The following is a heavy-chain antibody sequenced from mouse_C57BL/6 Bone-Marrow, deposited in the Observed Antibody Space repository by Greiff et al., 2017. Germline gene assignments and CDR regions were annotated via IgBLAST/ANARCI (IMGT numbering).Heavy chain of an antibody. CDR2: IDPEDGDT. CDR1: GFNIKDYY. Sequence: VQLKESGAELVRPGASVTLSCTASGFNIKDYYMHWVKQRPEHGLEWIGRIDPEDGDTAYAPKFQGKAILTADTSSNTACLQLSSLTSEDTAVYYCTIYYCGRSYWFAYWGQGTLVTVSA. V-gene: IGHV14-1*01. J-gene: IGHJ3*01. CDR3: TIYYCGRSYWFAY. D-gene: IGHD1-1*01.